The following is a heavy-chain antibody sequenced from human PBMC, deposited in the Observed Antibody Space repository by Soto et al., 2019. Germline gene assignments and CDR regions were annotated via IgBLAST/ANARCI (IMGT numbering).Heavy chain of an antibody. CDR3: AYRQEYNCNWNSGWFDP. V-gene: IGHV2-5*02. D-gene: IGHD1-7*01. CDR2: IYWDDDK. J-gene: IGHJ5*02. Sequence: QITLKESGPTLVIPTQTLTLTCTFSGFALTTSGVGVGWIRQPPGKALEWLALIYWDDDKRYNPSLKTRLTITKDTSKNQVVLTMANMDPVDTATYYCAYRQEYNCNWNSGWFDPWGQGTLVTVSS. CDR1: GFALTTSGVG.